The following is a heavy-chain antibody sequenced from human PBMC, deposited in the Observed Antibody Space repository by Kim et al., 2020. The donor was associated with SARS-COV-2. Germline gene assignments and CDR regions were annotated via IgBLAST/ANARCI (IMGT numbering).Heavy chain of an antibody. Sequence: GSLRLSCAASGFTFSGSTMHWVRQASGKGLEWVGRIRSKANSYATAYAASVKGRFTISRDDSKNTAYLQMNSLKTEDTAVYYCTRLYSGSYHRYFDLWGRGTLVTVSS. CDR1: GFTFSGST. CDR2: IRSKANSYAT. V-gene: IGHV3-73*01. D-gene: IGHD1-26*01. J-gene: IGHJ2*01. CDR3: TRLYSGSYHRYFDL.